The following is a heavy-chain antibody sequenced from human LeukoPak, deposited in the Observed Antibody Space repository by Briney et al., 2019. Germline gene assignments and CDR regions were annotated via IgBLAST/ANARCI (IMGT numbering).Heavy chain of an antibody. CDR1: GGSISSNYYY. CDR3: ARDSYYYDSSAYGQLDY. V-gene: IGHV4-39*07. Sequence: PSETLSLTCTVSGGSISSNYYYWGWIRQPPGKGLEWIENIYYSGSTYYNPSLRSRVTISIDTSKNQFSLKLSSVTAADTAVYYCARDSYYYDSSAYGQLDYWGQGTLVTVSS. CDR2: IYYSGST. D-gene: IGHD3-22*01. J-gene: IGHJ4*02.